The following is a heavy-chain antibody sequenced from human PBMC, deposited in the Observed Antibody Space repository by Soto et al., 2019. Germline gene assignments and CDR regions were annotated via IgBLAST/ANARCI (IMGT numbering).Heavy chain of an antibody. CDR1: GGSFSGYN. J-gene: IGHJ3*02. Sequence: SETLSLTCAVYGGSFSGYNWSWIRQPPGKGLEWIGEINHSGSTNYNPSLKSRVTISVDTSKSQFSLKLSSVTAADTAVYYCARTGWLRNDAFDIWGQGTMVTVSS. V-gene: IGHV4-34*01. D-gene: IGHD5-12*01. CDR2: INHSGST. CDR3: ARTGWLRNDAFDI.